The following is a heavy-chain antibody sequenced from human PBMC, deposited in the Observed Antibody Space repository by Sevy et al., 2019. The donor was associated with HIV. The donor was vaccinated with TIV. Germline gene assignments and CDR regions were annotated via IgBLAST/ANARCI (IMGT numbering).Heavy chain of an antibody. CDR3: ARGTSSASRPLYS. CDR1: GGSFNSYA. D-gene: IGHD2-2*01. J-gene: IGHJ4*02. V-gene: IGHV1-69*04. CDR2: LVPGYGIT. Sequence: ASVKVSCKASGGSFNSYAINWVRQAPGQGLEWVGRLVPGYGITNYGQKLQGRVTITADKSATTAYIELGSLGSEDTAVYYYARGTSSASRPLYSWGQGTLVTVSS.